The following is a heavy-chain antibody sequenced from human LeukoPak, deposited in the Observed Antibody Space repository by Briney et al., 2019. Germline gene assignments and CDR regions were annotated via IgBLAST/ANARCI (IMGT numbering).Heavy chain of an antibody. CDR3: ARGPYYDTLTGYQDYYYYYGMDV. Sequence: ASVKVSCKASGYTFTSYGISWVRQAPGQGLEWMGWISAYNGNTNYAQKLQGRVTMTTDTSTSTAYMELRSLRSDDTAVYYCARGPYYDTLTGYQDYYYYYGMDVWGQGTTVTVSS. V-gene: IGHV1-18*01. CDR2: ISAYNGNT. CDR1: GYTFTSYG. D-gene: IGHD3-9*01. J-gene: IGHJ6*02.